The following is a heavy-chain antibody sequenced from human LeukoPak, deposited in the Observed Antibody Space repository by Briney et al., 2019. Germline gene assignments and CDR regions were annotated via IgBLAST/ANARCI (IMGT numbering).Heavy chain of an antibody. Sequence: PGGSLRLSCAASGFTFSSYAMSWVRQAPGKGLEWVAVISYDGSNKYYADSVKGRFTISRDNSKNTLYLQMNSLRAEDTAVYYCASGYSYGLEYFQHWGQGTLVTVSS. V-gene: IGHV3-30-3*01. CDR3: ASGYSYGLEYFQH. D-gene: IGHD5-18*01. CDR2: ISYDGSNK. J-gene: IGHJ1*01. CDR1: GFTFSSYA.